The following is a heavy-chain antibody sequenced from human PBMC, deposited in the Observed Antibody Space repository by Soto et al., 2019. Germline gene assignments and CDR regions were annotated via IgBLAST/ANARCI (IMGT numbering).Heavy chain of an antibody. J-gene: IGHJ5*02. V-gene: IGHV3-23*01. CDR3: ARHSVGYQLLYNWFDP. CDR2: ISGSGGTT. CDR1: GFTFSTYA. Sequence: EVPLLESAGGLVQPGKSLRLSCATSGFTFSTYAMSWVRQAPGKGLEWVSTISGSGGTTYYADSVKGRFTISRDNSKSTLYLQMNSLKAEDTAIFYCARHSVGYQLLYNWFDPWGQGTLVTVSS. D-gene: IGHD2-2*01.